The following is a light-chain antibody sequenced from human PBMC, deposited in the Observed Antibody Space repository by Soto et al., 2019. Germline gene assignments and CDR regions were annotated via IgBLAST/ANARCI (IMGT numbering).Light chain of an antibody. V-gene: IGLV2-23*02. CDR2: EVS. Sequence: QSALTQPASVSGSPGQSITISCTGTSSDVGSYNLGSWYQQHPGKAPKLMIYEVSKRPSGVSNRFSGSKSGNTASLTISGLQAADEAHYYCCSYAGSSTFDVVFGRGTKLTVL. CDR1: SSDVGSYNL. J-gene: IGLJ2*01. CDR3: CSYAGSSTFDVV.